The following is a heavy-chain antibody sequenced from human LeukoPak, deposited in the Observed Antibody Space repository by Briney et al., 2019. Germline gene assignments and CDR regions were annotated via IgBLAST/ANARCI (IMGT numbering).Heavy chain of an antibody. V-gene: IGHV5-51*01. D-gene: IGHD6-19*01. Sequence: PGESLKISCKGSGYSFTSYWIGWVRQLPGKGLEWMGIIYPGDSDTRYSPSFQGQVTISADKSISTAYLQWSSLKASDTAMYYCARLSYSSGWDGLRGYFDYWGQGTLVTVSS. J-gene: IGHJ4*02. CDR3: ARLSYSSGWDGLRGYFDY. CDR2: IYPGDSDT. CDR1: GYSFTSYW.